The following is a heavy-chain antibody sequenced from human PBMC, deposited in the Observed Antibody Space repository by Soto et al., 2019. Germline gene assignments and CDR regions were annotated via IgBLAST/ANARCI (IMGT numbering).Heavy chain of an antibody. D-gene: IGHD5-18*01. Sequence: QVQLQESGPGLVKPSETLSLTCIVSGGSISNYYWSWIRQPPGKGLEWLGYIYYSGSTNYNPSLTSRVTISGDRSKKQFSLKLSSVSAADTAVYYCASHRYSYGVYYFDYWGRGSLVSVSS. CDR3: ASHRYSYGVYYFDY. CDR1: GGSISNYY. V-gene: IGHV4-59*08. CDR2: IYYSGST. J-gene: IGHJ4*02.